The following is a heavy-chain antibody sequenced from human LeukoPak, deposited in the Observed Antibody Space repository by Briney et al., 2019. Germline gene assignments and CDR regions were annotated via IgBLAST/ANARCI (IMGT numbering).Heavy chain of an antibody. Sequence: GGSLRLSCVASGFTFSSCAMSWVRQAPGKGLEWVSAISGRGGSTYYADSVKGRFTISRDNSKNTLYLQMNSLRAEDTAVYYCAKEENYYGSGSYYNAHDYWGQGTLVTVSS. CDR1: GFTFSSCA. J-gene: IGHJ4*02. V-gene: IGHV3-23*01. CDR2: ISGRGGST. D-gene: IGHD3-10*01. CDR3: AKEENYYGSGSYYNAHDY.